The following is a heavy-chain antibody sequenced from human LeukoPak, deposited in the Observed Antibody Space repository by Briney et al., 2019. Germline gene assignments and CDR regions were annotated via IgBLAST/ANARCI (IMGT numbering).Heavy chain of an antibody. V-gene: IGHV3-30*04. D-gene: IGHD3/OR15-3a*01. J-gene: IGHJ4*02. CDR2: ISYDGSNK. CDR3: ARDLDWTFDY. Sequence: GGSLRLSCAASGFTSSSYAMHWVRQAPGKGLEWVAVISYDGSNKYYADSVKGRFTISRDNSKNTLYLQMNSLRAEDTAVYYCARDLDWTFDYWGQGTLVTVSS. CDR1: GFTSSSYA.